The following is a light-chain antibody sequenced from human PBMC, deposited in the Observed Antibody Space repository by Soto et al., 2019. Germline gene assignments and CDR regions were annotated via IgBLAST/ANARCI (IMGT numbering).Light chain of an antibody. J-gene: IGKJ5*01. CDR3: QQRSTWPIIT. Sequence: TQTPAPRSLSPGVGALRSGRASQSVSRYLAWYQQKPGQAPRLLIYDTSKRATGIPARFSGSGSGTDFTLTISSLEPEDFAVYYCQQRSTWPIITFGQGTRLEIK. CDR1: QSVSRY. V-gene: IGKV3-11*01. CDR2: DTS.